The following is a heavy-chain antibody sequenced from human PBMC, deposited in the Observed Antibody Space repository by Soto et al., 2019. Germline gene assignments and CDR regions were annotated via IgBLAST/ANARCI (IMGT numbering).Heavy chain of an antibody. CDR3: ARVYAFWRYGMDV. V-gene: IGHV4-34*01. J-gene: IGHJ6*02. Sequence: PSETLSLTCAVYGGSFSGYYWSWIRQPPGKGLEWIGEINHSGSTNYNPSLKSRVTISVDTSKNQFSLKLSSVTAADTAVYYCARVYAFWRYGMDVWGQGTTVTVSS. CDR2: INHSGST. D-gene: IGHD3-3*01. CDR1: GGSFSGYY.